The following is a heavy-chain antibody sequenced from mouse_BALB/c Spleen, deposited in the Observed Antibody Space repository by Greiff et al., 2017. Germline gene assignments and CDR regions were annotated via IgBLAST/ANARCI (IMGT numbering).Heavy chain of an antibody. D-gene: IGHD1-1*01. Sequence: EVQLVESGGGLVQPGGSRKLSCAASGFTFSSFGMHWVRQAPEKGLEWVAYISSGSSTIYYADTVKGRFTISRDNPKNTLFLQMTSLRSEDTAMYYCARWGFGSSWEDAMDYWGQGTSVTVSA. CDR2: ISSGSSTI. CDR3: ARWGFGSSWEDAMDY. CDR1: GFTFSSFG. V-gene: IGHV5-17*02. J-gene: IGHJ4*01.